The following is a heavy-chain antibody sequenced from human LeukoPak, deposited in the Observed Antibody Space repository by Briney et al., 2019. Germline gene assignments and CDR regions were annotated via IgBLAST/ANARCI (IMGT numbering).Heavy chain of an antibody. V-gene: IGHV3-74*01. CDR1: GFSLSGYW. J-gene: IGHJ6*02. CDR2: ISPEGSGT. D-gene: IGHD2-8*02. Sequence: GGSLRLSCAASGFSLSGYWMHWVRQAPGKGLVWVSRISPEGSGTTYADSVKGRFTISGDNAKNTLYLRMNSLRDEDAAVYHCTRVQAGRSGLMDVWGRGTTVTVSS. CDR3: TRVQAGRSGLMDV.